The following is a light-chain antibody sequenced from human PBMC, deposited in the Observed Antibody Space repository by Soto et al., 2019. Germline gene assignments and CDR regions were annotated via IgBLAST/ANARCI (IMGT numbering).Light chain of an antibody. J-gene: IGKJ1*01. CDR1: QSISSN. Sequence: EIVMTQSPATLSVSPGERATLSCRASQSISSNLAWYQQKPGQGPRLLIYGASTRATGIPARFSGSGSGTEFTLTLISLQSEDFAVYYCQQYNNWPPTFGQGTKVEIK. V-gene: IGKV3-15*01. CDR2: GAS. CDR3: QQYNNWPPT.